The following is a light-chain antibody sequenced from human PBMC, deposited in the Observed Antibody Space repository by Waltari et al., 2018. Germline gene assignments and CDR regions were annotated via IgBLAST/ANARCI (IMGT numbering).Light chain of an antibody. J-gene: IGLJ3*02. CDR1: SSDVGGYNY. CDR3: CSYAGSYTFGWV. Sequence: QSALTQPRSVSGSPGQSVTISCTGTSSDVGGYNYVSWYQQHPGKAPTLMIYDVSKRPSGVPDRFSGSKSGNTASLTISGLQAEDEADYYGCSYAGSYTFGWVFGGGTKLTVL. V-gene: IGLV2-11*01. CDR2: DVS.